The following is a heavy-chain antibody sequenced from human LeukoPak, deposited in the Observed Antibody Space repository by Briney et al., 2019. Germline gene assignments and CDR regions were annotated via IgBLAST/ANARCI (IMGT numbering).Heavy chain of an antibody. CDR1: EFTFSTYE. CDR3: AGKTRDGYYDGRFDF. CDR2: ISTTGKTT. J-gene: IGHJ4*02. Sequence: GGSLRLSCAASEFTFSTYEMNWVRQAPGKGLEWVSYISTTGKTTYYGDSVQGRFIISRDNAKNSVYLQMNSLRAEDTAVYYCAGKTRDGYYDGRFDFWGQGTLVTDSS. V-gene: IGHV3-48*03. D-gene: IGHD5-24*01.